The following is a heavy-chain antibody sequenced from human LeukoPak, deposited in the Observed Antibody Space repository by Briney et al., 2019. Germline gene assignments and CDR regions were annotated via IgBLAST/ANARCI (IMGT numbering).Heavy chain of an antibody. CDR2: ISSSGSTI. D-gene: IGHD2-15*01. Sequence: PGRSLRLSCAASGFTFSTYGMHWVRQAPGKGLEWVSYISSSGSTIYYADSVKGRFTISRDNAKNSLYLQMNSLRAEDTAVYYCVRGGRNWLLDYWGQGTLVTVSS. CDR1: GFTFSTYG. J-gene: IGHJ4*02. V-gene: IGHV3-48*04. CDR3: VRGGRNWLLDY.